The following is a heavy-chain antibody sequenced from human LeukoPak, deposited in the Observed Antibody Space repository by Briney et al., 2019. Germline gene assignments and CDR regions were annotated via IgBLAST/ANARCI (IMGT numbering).Heavy chain of an antibody. V-gene: IGHV3-43*02. D-gene: IGHD2-15*01. CDR1: GFSFDDYT. CDR3: AKDTGDLVVVVFSVELDY. J-gene: IGHJ4*02. Sequence: PGGSLRLSCVVSGFSFDDYTMHWVRQTPGKGLEWVSLISGDGSRTYYAGSVKGRFTISRDNSKNSLYLQMNSLRTEDAALYYCAKDTGDLVVVVFSVELDYWGQAGRVTVSS. CDR2: ISGDGSRT.